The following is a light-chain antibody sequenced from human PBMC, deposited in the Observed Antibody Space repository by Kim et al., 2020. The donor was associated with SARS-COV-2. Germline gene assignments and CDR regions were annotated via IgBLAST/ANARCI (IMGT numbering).Light chain of an antibody. CDR2: GAS. CDR1: QSVSSDY. J-gene: IGKJ2*03. CDR3: QQYSHSPLVYS. V-gene: IGKV3-20*01. Sequence: DIVLTQSPGTLSLSPGERATLSCRASQSVSSDYLAWYQQKPGQAPRLLMYGASRRATGIPDRFSGSGSGTDFILTISRLEPEDFAMYYCQQYSHSPLVYSFGQGTKLEIK.